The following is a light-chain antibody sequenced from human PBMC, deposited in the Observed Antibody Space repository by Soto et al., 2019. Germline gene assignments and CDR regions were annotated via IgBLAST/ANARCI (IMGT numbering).Light chain of an antibody. J-gene: IGKJ1*01. Sequence: DIQMTQSPSTLSASVGDRVTITCRASQSISSWLAWYQQKPGKAPKLLIYKASSLESGVPSRFSGSGSGTEFTLTISSLQPDDFATYYCQQYNRTSAFGQGTKVAIK. CDR3: QQYNRTSA. V-gene: IGKV1-5*03. CDR1: QSISSW. CDR2: KAS.